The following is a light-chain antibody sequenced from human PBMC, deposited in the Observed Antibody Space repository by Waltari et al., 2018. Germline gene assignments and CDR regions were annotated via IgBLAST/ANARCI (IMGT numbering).Light chain of an antibody. Sequence: QSALTQPASVSGSPGQSITISCTGTSSDVGNYKRVSWYQQPPGKAPELMIYAVSKRPSGVSERFSGAKAGDMASLTIAGLQPEDEAEYFCSSYAGSSKGVFGGGTKVTVL. J-gene: IGLJ2*01. CDR3: SSYAGSSKGV. CDR2: AVS. V-gene: IGLV2-23*02. CDR1: SSDVGNYKR.